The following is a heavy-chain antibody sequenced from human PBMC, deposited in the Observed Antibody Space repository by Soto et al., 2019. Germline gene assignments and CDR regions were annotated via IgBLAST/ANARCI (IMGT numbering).Heavy chain of an antibody. CDR3: ARDKGAYCGGDCYSTWFDP. J-gene: IGHJ5*02. V-gene: IGHV1-18*01. CDR1: GYTFTSYG. Sequence: QVQLVQSGAEVKKPGASVKVSCKASGYTFTSYGISWVRQAPGQGLEWMGWISAYNGNTNYAQKLQGRVTMTTDTTTSTAYMELRSLRSDDTAVYYCARDKGAYCGGDCYSTWFDPWGQGTLVTVSS. D-gene: IGHD2-21*02. CDR2: ISAYNGNT.